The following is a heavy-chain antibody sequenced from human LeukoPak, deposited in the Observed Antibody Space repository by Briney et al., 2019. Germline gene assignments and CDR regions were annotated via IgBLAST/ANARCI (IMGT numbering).Heavy chain of an antibody. J-gene: IGHJ5*01. CDR1: GFTFSSYA. D-gene: IGHD1-26*01. CDR3: ANNGDYSGSFPFDF. CDR2: ISGSDAGT. V-gene: IGHV3-23*01. Sequence: PGGSLRLSCAASGFTFSSYAMSWVRQAPGKRLEWVSAISGSDAGTYYANSVRGRFTISRDNSRNTLYLQMNSLTAEDTAVYYCANNGDYSGSFPFDFWGQGTLVTVSS.